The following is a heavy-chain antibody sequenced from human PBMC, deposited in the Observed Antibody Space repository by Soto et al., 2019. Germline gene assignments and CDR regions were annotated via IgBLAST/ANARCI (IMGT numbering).Heavy chain of an antibody. CDR3: ARGIRCPEDY. Sequence: EVQLVEAGGGLVQTGESLRLSCAVSGFTFNNYWMQWVRQAPGKGLVWVSRINSDGSFTTYADSVKGRFTISRDNAKNTLFLHMNRLRAEDTGVYYCARGIRCPEDYWGQGTLVTVSS. CDR2: INSDGSFT. J-gene: IGHJ4*02. V-gene: IGHV3-74*01. CDR1: GFTFNNYW. D-gene: IGHD2-15*01.